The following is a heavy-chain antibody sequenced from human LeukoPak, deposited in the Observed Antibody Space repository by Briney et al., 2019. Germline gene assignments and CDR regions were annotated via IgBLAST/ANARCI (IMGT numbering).Heavy chain of an antibody. CDR3: ARDPYYYDSGSFAAFDI. V-gene: IGHV3-66*01. D-gene: IGHD3-10*01. Sequence: GGSLRLSCAASEFSVGSNYMTWVRQAPGKGLEWVSLIYSGGSTYYADSVKGRFTISRDNSKNTLYLQMNSLRAEDTAVYYCARDPYYYDSGSFAAFDIWGQGTMVTVSS. J-gene: IGHJ3*02. CDR2: IYSGGST. CDR1: EFSVGSNY.